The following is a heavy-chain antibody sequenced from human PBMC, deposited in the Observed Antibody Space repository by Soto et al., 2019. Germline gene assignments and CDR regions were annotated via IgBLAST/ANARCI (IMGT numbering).Heavy chain of an antibody. J-gene: IGHJ5*01. CDR1: GFTFSSYG. D-gene: IGHD3-3*01. CDR3: AKEYYDFWGRENWFDS. V-gene: IGHV3-30*18. CDR2: ISYDGSNK. Sequence: GESLRLSCAASGFTFSSYGMHWVRQAPGKGLEWVAVISYDGSNKYYADSVKGRFTISRDNSKNTLYLQMNSLRAEDTAVYYCAKEYYDFWGRENWFDSCGQGSLVTVSS.